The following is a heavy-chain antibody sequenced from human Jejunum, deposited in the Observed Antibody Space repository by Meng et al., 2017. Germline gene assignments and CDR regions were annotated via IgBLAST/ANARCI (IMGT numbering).Heavy chain of an antibody. CDR2: IDYSRTTT. D-gene: IGHD3-3*02. CDR1: GGSTTGYNDL. V-gene: IGHV4-39*07. CDR3: ARYSRIFGWLDP. Sequence: LQLQEPGPGLVEPPETLSLTCTVAGGSTTGYNDLWGWIRQPPGKGLEWIGPIDYSRTTTYYNPSLRSRVTITLDTSKNEISLKVTSVTAAETAIYYCARYSRIFGWLDPWGQGTLVTVSS. J-gene: IGHJ5*02.